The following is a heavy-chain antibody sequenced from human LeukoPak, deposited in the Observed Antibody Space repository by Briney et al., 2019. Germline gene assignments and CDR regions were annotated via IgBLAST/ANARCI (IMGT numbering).Heavy chain of an antibody. CDR3: AKGQLFFGGEMATGYLDF. CDR2: IIPMLGKT. Sequence: ASVKVSCKASGYTFTSYGISWVRQAPGQGLEWMGWIIPMLGKTSYAQKFQDRVTITADKSTATSYLELRTLRTEDTAVYYCAKGQLFFGGEMATGYLDFWGQGTLVTVSA. J-gene: IGHJ4*02. CDR1: GYTFTSYG. V-gene: IGHV1-69*10. D-gene: IGHD5-12*01.